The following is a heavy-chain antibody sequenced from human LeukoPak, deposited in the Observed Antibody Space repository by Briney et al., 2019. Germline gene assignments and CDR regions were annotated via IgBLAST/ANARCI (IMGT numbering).Heavy chain of an antibody. D-gene: IGHD4-17*01. CDR3: ARDRGNYGDYAYNWFDP. CDR2: FYTSGST. CDR1: GASISSYY. J-gene: IGHJ5*02. Sequence: SETLSLTWTVSGASISSYYSNSIRQPARKGLELIGRFYTSGSTNYNPSLKSRVTMSVDTSKNQFSLKLSSVTAADTAVYYCARDRGNYGDYAYNWFDPWGQGTLVTVSS. V-gene: IGHV4-4*07.